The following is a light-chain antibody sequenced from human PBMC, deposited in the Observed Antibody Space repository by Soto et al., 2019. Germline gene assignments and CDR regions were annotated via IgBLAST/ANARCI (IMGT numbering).Light chain of an antibody. J-gene: IGLJ2*01. CDR3: SSYAGINTDVI. V-gene: IGLV2-8*01. CDR1: SSDVGGYVY. Sequence: QSALTQPPSASGSPGQSVTISCTGTSSDVGGYVYVSWYQQYPGKAPKLMIVEVNKRASGVPDRFSGSKSGNTASLTVSGLQAEDEADYYCSSYAGINTDVIFGGGTKPTVL. CDR2: EVN.